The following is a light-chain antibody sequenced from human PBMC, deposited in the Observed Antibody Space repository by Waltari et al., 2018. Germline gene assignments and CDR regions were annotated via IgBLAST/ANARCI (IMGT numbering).Light chain of an antibody. V-gene: IGLV1-40*01. Sequence: QSVLTHPPPVSGAPRQRVSFFCAGSSSNIGAANHVNWNLQRPGTAPKLPIYGSINRPSGVPDRFAGSRSDTSASLAITGLQAEEEADYYCQSYDISLSGGVVGGGTKLAVL. CDR1: SSNIGAANH. CDR2: GSI. CDR3: QSYDISLSGGV. J-gene: IGLJ3*02.